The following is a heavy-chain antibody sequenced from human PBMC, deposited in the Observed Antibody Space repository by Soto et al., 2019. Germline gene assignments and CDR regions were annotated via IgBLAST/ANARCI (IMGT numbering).Heavy chain of an antibody. CDR2: ISYDGSNK. CDR1: GFTFSSYA. CDR3: ARCLHPDNSGWYSSDY. D-gene: IGHD6-19*01. V-gene: IGHV3-30-3*01. J-gene: IGHJ4*02. Sequence: GGSLRLSCAASGFTFSSYAMHWVRQAPGKGLEWVAVISYDGSNKYYADSVKGRFTISRDNSKNTLYLQMNSLRAEDTAVYYCARCLHPDNSGWYSSDYWGQGTLVTVSS.